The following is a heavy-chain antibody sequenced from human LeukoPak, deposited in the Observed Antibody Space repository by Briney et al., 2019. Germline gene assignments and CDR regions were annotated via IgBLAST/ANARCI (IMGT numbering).Heavy chain of an antibody. CDR3: ARVMTFGQWLVPQN. V-gene: IGHV4-39*07. Sequence: SETLSLTCTVSGGSIGGSSSHWAWIRQSPGKGLEWIGSIHYTGNTYYNPSLKSRVTISVDTSKNQFSLKLSSVTAADTAVYYCARVMTFGQWLVPQNWGQGTLVTVSS. CDR2: IHYTGNT. D-gene: IGHD6-19*01. J-gene: IGHJ4*02. CDR1: GGSIGGSSSH.